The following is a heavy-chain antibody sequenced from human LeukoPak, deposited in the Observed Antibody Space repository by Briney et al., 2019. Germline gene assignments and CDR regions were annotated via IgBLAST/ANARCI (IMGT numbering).Heavy chain of an antibody. Sequence: GGSLRLSCAAFGFTVSSNYMSWVRQAPGKGLEWVSAISGSGGSTYYADSVKGRFTISRDNSKNTLYLQMNSLRAEDTAVYYCAKLLYYYDSSQPYWGQGTLVTVSS. CDR1: GFTVSSNY. V-gene: IGHV3-23*01. D-gene: IGHD3-22*01. CDR3: AKLLYYYDSSQPY. J-gene: IGHJ4*02. CDR2: ISGSGGST.